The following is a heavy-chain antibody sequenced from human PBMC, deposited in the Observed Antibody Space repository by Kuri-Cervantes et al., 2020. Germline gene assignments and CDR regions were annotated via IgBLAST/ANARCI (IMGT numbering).Heavy chain of an antibody. Sequence: ASVKVSCKASGYTFTSYGISWARQAPGQGLEWMGWISAYNGNTNYAQKLQGRVTMTTGTSTSTAYMELRSLRSDDTAVYYCARFSDDYDILTVDYWGQGTLVTVSS. CDR2: ISAYNGNT. D-gene: IGHD3-9*01. CDR3: ARFSDDYDILTVDY. CDR1: GYTFTSYG. J-gene: IGHJ4*02. V-gene: IGHV1-18*01.